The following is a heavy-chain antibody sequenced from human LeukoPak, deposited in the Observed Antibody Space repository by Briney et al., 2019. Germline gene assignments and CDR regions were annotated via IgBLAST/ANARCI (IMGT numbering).Heavy chain of an antibody. Sequence: GGSLRLSCAASGFTFSSYWMSWVRQAPGKGLEWVANIKQDGSEKYYVDSVKGRFIISRDNAKNSLYLQVNSLRAEDTAVYYCASVEEVVNDAFDIWGQGTMVTVSS. CDR1: GFTFSSYW. CDR3: ASVEEVVNDAFDI. D-gene: IGHD2-15*01. J-gene: IGHJ3*02. CDR2: IKQDGSEK. V-gene: IGHV3-7*01.